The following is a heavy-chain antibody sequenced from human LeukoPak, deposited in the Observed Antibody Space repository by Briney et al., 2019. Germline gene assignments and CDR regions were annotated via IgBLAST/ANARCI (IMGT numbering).Heavy chain of an antibody. V-gene: IGHV4-30-2*01. J-gene: IGHJ4*02. Sequence: SETLSLTCTVSGGSISSGGYYWSWIRQPPGKGLEWIGYIYHSGSTYYNPSLKSRVTISVDRSKNQFSLKLSSVTAADTAVYYCARDAVAGTWNDYWGQGTLVTVSS. D-gene: IGHD6-19*01. CDR2: IYHSGST. CDR1: GGSISSGGYY. CDR3: ARDAVAGTWNDY.